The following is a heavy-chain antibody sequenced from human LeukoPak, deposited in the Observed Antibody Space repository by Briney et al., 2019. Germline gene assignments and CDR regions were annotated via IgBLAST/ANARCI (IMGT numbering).Heavy chain of an antibody. V-gene: IGHV1-69*06. CDR3: ARATDYYDSSGYYLTY. J-gene: IGHJ4*02. Sequence: ASVKVSCKASGGTFSSYAISWVRQAPGQGLEWMGGIIPIFGTANYAQKFQGRVTITADKSTSTAYMELSSLRSEDTAVYYCARATDYYDSSGYYLTYWGQGTLVTVSS. D-gene: IGHD3-22*01. CDR2: IIPIFGTA. CDR1: GGTFSSYA.